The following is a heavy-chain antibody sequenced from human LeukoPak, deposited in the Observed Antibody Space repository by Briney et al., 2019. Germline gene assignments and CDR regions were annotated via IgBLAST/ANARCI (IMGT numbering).Heavy chain of an antibody. D-gene: IGHD3-22*01. V-gene: IGHV1-8*01. Sequence: ASVKVSCKASGYTFTSYDINWVKQATGQGLEWMGWMNPNSGNTGYAQKFQGRVTMTRNTSIRTAYMELSSLRSEDTAVYYCAREGFKAGDSSGYHGGPGFDPWGQGTLVTVSS. CDR1: GYTFTSYD. CDR2: MNPNSGNT. J-gene: IGHJ5*02. CDR3: AREGFKAGDSSGYHGGPGFDP.